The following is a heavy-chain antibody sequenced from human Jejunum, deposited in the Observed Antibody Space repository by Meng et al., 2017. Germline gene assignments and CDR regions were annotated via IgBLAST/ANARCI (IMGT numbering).Heavy chain of an antibody. V-gene: IGHV1-8*01. CDR2: MSPNSGNT. CDR1: GYTVTSLN. D-gene: IGHD2-21*02. Sequence: QVQLVQSGAEVKKPGASVKVSCKASGYTVTSLNSNWVRQATGQGPEWMGWMSPNSGNTGYAQKFQGRVTMTRDTSINTAYMELSSLTSEDTAVYYCARGVTEGVDYWGQGTLVTVSS. CDR3: ARGVTEGVDY. J-gene: IGHJ4*02.